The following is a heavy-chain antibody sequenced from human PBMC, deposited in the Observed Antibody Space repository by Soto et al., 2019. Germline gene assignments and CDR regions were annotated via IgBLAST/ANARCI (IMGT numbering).Heavy chain of an antibody. J-gene: IGHJ3*02. Sequence: ASVKVSCKASGYTFTSYGISWVRQAPGQGLEWMGWISAYNGNTNYAQKLQGRVTMTTDTSTSTAYMELRSLRSDDTAVYYCARDRRFLECFSFAFDIWGQGTMVTVSS. CDR2: ISAYNGNT. V-gene: IGHV1-18*01. CDR1: GYTFTSYG. CDR3: ARDRRFLECFSFAFDI. D-gene: IGHD3-3*01.